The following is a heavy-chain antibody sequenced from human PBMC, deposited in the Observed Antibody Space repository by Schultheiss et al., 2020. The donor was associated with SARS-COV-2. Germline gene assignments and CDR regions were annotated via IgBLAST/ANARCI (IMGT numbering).Heavy chain of an antibody. Sequence: SETLSLTCTVSGGSISSYYWSWIRQPPGKGLEWIGYIYYSGSTYYNPSLKSRVTITVDTCKNQFSLKLSSVTAADTAVYYCASGQTGHMPFDYWGQGTLVTVSS. J-gene: IGHJ4*02. D-gene: IGHD7-27*01. CDR2: IYYSGST. CDR1: GGSISSYY. V-gene: IGHV4-59*06. CDR3: ASGQTGHMPFDY.